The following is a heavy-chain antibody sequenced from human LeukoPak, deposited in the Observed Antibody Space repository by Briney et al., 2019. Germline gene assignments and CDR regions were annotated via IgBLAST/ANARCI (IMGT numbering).Heavy chain of an antibody. J-gene: IGHJ4*02. CDR1: GFTLSSYW. D-gene: IGHD5-12*01. Sequence: PGRTLRLSRAASGFTLSSYWMHWVRQAPGTGLMWISRINYDWPTTSYADSVKGRLTISIDNAENALYLQMDKLRAEGTAAFFCGRGRPRVYSGYVIDYWGQRTPITVSS. CDR2: INYDWPTT. CDR3: GRGRPRVYSGYVIDY. V-gene: IGHV3-74*01.